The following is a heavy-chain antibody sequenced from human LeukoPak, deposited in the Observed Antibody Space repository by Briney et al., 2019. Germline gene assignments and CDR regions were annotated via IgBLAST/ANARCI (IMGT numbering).Heavy chain of an antibody. CDR2: ISYDGSNK. D-gene: IGHD2-2*01. V-gene: IGHV3-30*04. J-gene: IGHJ4*02. Sequence: PGGSLRLSCAASGFTFSSYAMSWVRQAPGKGLEWVAVISYDGSNKYYADSVKGRFTISRDNSKNTLYLQMNSLRAEDTAVYYCLSSTSRDNDYWGQGTLVTVSS. CDR1: GFTFSSYA. CDR3: LSSTSRDNDY.